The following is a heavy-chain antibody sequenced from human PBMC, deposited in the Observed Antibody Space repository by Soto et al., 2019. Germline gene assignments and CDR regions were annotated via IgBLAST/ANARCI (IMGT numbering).Heavy chain of an antibody. J-gene: IGHJ3*02. CDR3: AKDRGPRITGTTDDAFDI. CDR2: ISYDGSNK. V-gene: IGHV3-30*18. CDR1: GFTFSSYG. D-gene: IGHD1-7*01. Sequence: QVQLVESGGGVVQPGRSLRLSCAASGFTFSSYGMHWVRQAPGKGLEWVAVISYDGSNKYYADSVKGRFTISRDNSKNTLYLQMSSLSAEDTAVYYGAKDRGPRITGTTDDAFDIWGQGTMVTVSS.